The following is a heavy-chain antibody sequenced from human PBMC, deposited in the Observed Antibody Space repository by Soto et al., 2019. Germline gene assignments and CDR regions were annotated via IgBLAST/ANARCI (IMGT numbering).Heavy chain of an antibody. CDR1: GGSISSYY. J-gene: IGHJ6*02. CDR3: ARDRRGKTGRILENNNQRGMDV. CDR2: IYYSGST. Sequence: QVQLQESGPGLVKPSETLSLTCTVSGGSISSYYCGWIRQPPGKGLEWIGYIYYSGSTNYNPSLKSRVTISVDTSKSQFSLKLSSVTAADTAVYYCARDRRGKTGRILENNNQRGMDVWGQGTTVTVSS. V-gene: IGHV4-59*01. D-gene: IGHD2-2*01.